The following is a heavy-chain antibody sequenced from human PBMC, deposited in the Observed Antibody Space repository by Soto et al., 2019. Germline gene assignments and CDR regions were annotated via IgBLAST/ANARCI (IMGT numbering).Heavy chain of an antibody. D-gene: IGHD3-3*01. CDR1: GFTFSGSA. CDR3: ARRLYDFWSGHPKGLDY. CDR2: IRTKANNYAT. V-gene: IGHV3-73*01. Sequence: GGSLRLSCAASGFTFSGSAMHWVRQASGKGLEWVGRIRTKANNYATAYAVSVKGRFTISRDDSRNTAYLQMNSLKTEDTAVYYCARRLYDFWSGHPKGLDYWGQGTVVTVSS. J-gene: IGHJ4*02.